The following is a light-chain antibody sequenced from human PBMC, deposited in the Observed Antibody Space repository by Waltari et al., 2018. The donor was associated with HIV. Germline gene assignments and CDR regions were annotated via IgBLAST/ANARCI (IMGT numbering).Light chain of an antibody. Sequence: EIVMTQSPLSLPVTPGEPASISCRSSQSLLDSSGYNYLEWYVQRPGQSPQLLIYLGSDRASGVPDRFSGSGSGTDFTLKISRVEAEDAGVYYCMQALQTPLTFGGGTKVEIK. V-gene: IGKV2-28*01. CDR2: LGS. CDR1: QSLLDSSGYNY. J-gene: IGKJ4*01. CDR3: MQALQTPLT.